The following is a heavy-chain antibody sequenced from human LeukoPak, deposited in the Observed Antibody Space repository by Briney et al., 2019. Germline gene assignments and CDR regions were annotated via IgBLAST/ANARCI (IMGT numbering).Heavy chain of an antibody. CDR1: GYTFTGYY. D-gene: IGHD6-19*01. CDR2: INPNSGGT. J-gene: IGHJ4*02. CDR3: ARDQGSGWSEKADY. V-gene: IGHV1-2*02. Sequence: ASVKVSCKASGYTFTGYYMHWVRQAPGQGLEWMGWINPNSGGTNYAQKFQGRVTMTRDTSITTAYMELSRLRSDDTAVYYCARDQGSGWSEKADYWGQGTLVTVSS.